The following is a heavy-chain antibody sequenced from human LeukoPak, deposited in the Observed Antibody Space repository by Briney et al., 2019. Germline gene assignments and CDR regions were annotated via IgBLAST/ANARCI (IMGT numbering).Heavy chain of an antibody. CDR1: GYTFTGYY. D-gene: IGHD1-26*01. J-gene: IGHJ4*02. V-gene: IGHV1-69*06. Sequence: SVKVSCKASGYTFTGYYMHWVRQAPGQGLEWMGGIIPIFGTANYAQKFQGRVTITADKSTSTAYMELSSLRSEDTAVYYCAKRGAEVGETVAPGDYWGQGTLVTVSS. CDR3: AKRGAEVGETVAPGDY. CDR2: IIPIFGTA.